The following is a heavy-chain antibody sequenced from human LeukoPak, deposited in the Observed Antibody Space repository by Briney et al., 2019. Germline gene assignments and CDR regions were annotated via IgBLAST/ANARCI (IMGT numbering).Heavy chain of an antibody. CDR2: IIPIFGTA. J-gene: IGHJ4*02. CDR3: ARTRSSSSSWYGQFDY. CDR1: GGTFSSYA. V-gene: IGHV1-69*06. D-gene: IGHD6-13*01. Sequence: GASVKVSCKASGGTFSSYAISWVRQAPGKGLEWMGGIIPIFGTANYAQKFQGRVTITADKSTSTAYMELSSLRSEDTAVYYCARTRSSSSSWYGQFDYWGQGTLVTVSS.